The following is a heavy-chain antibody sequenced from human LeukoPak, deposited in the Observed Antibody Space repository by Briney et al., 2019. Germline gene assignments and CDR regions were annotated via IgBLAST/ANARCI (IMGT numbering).Heavy chain of an antibody. CDR2: ISSSSSYI. J-gene: IGHJ4*02. Sequence: GGSLRLSCTASGFTFRNYSMNWVRQAPGKGLEWVSSISSSSSYIYYADSVKGRFSISRDNAKNSLYLQMNSLRAEDTAVYYCARPMDTAMVPACDYWGQGTLVTVSS. CDR3: ARPMDTAMVPACDY. CDR1: GFTFRNYS. V-gene: IGHV3-21*01. D-gene: IGHD5-18*01.